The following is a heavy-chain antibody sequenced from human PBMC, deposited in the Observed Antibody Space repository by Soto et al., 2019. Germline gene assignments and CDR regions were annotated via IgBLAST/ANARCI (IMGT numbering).Heavy chain of an antibody. J-gene: IGHJ3*02. CDR1: GYSFSNYN. V-gene: IGHV1-18*01. Sequence: VKVSCKSSGYSFSNYNFCWVRQAPGRGLEWLGWISGYNGNTNYAQKPQGRVTMTTDSFTSTAYMELRSLRSDDTAVYYCARDKFWGGFDIWGQGTMVTVSS. D-gene: IGHD3-3*01. CDR3: ARDKFWGGFDI. CDR2: ISGYNGNT.